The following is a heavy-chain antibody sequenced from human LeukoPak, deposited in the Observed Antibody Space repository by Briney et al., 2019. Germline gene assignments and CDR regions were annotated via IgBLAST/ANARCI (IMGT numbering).Heavy chain of an antibody. V-gene: IGHV3-30*18. CDR2: ISYDGSNK. D-gene: IGHD2-15*01. J-gene: IGHJ6*03. CDR1: GFTFSSYG. Sequence: HPGRSLRLSCAASGFTFSSYGMHWVRQAPGKGLEWVAVISYDGSNKYYADSVKGRFTISRDNSKNTLYLQMNSLRAEDTAVYYCAKTLPDCSGGSCYPPYYYYYYMDVWGKGTTVTVSS. CDR3: AKTLPDCSGGSCYPPYYYYYYMDV.